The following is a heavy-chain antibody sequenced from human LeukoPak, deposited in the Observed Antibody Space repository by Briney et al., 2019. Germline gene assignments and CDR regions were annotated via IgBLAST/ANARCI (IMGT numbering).Heavy chain of an antibody. CDR2: IIPIFGTA. V-gene: IGHV1-69*05. CDR1: GGTFSSYA. Sequence: SVKVSCKASGGTFSSYAISWVRQAPGQGLEWMGGIIPIFGTANYAQKFQGRVTITTDESTSTAYTELSSLRSEDTAVYYCANAWYYDFWSGYPNWFDPWGQGTLVTVSS. CDR3: ANAWYYDFWSGYPNWFDP. D-gene: IGHD3-3*01. J-gene: IGHJ5*02.